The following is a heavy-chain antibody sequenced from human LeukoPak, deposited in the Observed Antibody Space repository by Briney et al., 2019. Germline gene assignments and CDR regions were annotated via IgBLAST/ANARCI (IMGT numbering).Heavy chain of an antibody. CDR1: GGSISSYY. Sequence: SETLSIICTVSGGSISSYYWSWIRQPPGKGLEWIGYIYYSGSTNYNPSLKSRVTISVDTSKNQFSLKLSSVTAADTAVYYCAVRAGSYSNFDYWGQGTLVTVSS. J-gene: IGHJ4*02. CDR3: AVRAGSYSNFDY. V-gene: IGHV4-59*01. D-gene: IGHD1-26*01. CDR2: IYYSGST.